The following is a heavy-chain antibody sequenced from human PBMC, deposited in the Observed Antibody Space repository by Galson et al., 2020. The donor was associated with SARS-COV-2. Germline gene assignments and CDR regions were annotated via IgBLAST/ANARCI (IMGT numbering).Heavy chain of an antibody. D-gene: IGHD1-26*01. J-gene: IGHJ3*02. V-gene: IGHV1-18*04. CDR3: ARGGELLDAFDI. CDR1: RYTFTSYG. Sequence: ASVKVSCKASRYTFTSYGISWVRQAPGQGLEWMGWISAYNGNQNYAQKLQGRATMTTDTSTSKAYMELRSLRSDDTAVYYCARGGELLDAFDIWGQGTMVTVSS. CDR2: ISAYNGNQ.